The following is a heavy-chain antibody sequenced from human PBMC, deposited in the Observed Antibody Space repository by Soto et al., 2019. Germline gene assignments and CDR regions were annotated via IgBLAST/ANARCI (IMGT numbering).Heavy chain of an antibody. D-gene: IGHD6-13*01. CDR3: ARAAIHGSSWYFWFDT. CDR2: IIPMFGTT. CDR1: GGTFSRHA. V-gene: IGHV1-69*01. J-gene: IGHJ5*02. Sequence: QVQLVQSGSEVKMPGSSVKVSCKTSGGTFSRHAINWVRQAPGQGLEWMGGIIPMFGTTNYAQKFKGRVTISADESTSTAYMELSSLRSEDAAVYYCARAAIHGSSWYFWFDTLGQGTLVTVSS.